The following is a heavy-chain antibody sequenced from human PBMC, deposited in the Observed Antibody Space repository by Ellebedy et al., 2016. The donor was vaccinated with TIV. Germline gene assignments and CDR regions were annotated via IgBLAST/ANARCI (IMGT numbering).Heavy chain of an antibody. D-gene: IGHD1-26*01. Sequence: MPSETLSLTCTVSGDSISSGDYYWGWIRPPPGKGLEWIGNMYFGGSTNYNPSLKSRVTISVDTSENQFSLKLSSLTAADTALYYCAREVRGEHLHYFDSWGHGTLVSVPS. CDR1: GDSISSGDYY. CDR3: AREVRGEHLHYFDS. J-gene: IGHJ5*01. CDR2: MYFGGST. V-gene: IGHV4-39*07.